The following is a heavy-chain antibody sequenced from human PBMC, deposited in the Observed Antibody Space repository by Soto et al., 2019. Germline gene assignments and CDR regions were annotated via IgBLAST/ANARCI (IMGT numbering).Heavy chain of an antibody. CDR3: ARNIVGATIAVDI. CDR1: GFTFSSYE. J-gene: IGHJ3*02. V-gene: IGHV3-48*03. CDR2: ISSSGSTI. Sequence: GGSLRLSCAASGFTFSSYEMNWVRQAPGKGLEWVSYISSSGSTIYYADSVKGRFTISRDNAKNSLYLQMNSLRAEDTAVYYCARNIVGATIAVDIWGQGTMVTVSS. D-gene: IGHD1-26*01.